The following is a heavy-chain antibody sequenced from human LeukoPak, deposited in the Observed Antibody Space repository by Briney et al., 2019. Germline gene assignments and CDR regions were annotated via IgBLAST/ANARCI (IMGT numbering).Heavy chain of an antibody. CDR1: GFTFSNYW. CDR3: AREKSIAARPDY. V-gene: IGHV3-74*01. Sequence: PGGSLRLSCTVSGFTFSNYWMHWVRQAPGKGLVWVSRISGDGGDTNYADSVKGRFTISRDNSKNTLYLQMNSLRAEDTAVYYCAREKSIAARPDYWGQGTLVTVSS. D-gene: IGHD6-6*01. CDR2: ISGDGGDT. J-gene: IGHJ4*02.